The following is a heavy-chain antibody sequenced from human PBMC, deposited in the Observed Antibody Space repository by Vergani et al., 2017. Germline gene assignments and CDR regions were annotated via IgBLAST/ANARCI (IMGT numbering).Heavy chain of an antibody. CDR2: ISSSGSTI. J-gene: IGHJ6*03. Sequence: EVQLVESGGGLVQPGGSLRLSCAASGFTFSSYEMNWVRQAPGKGLEWVSYISSSGSTIYYADSVKGRFTISRDNAKNSLYLQMNSLRAEDTAVYYCARPFLDYYYYMDVWGKGTTVTVSS. CDR3: ARPFLDYYYYMDV. CDR1: GFTFSSYE. V-gene: IGHV3-48*03. D-gene: IGHD3-3*01.